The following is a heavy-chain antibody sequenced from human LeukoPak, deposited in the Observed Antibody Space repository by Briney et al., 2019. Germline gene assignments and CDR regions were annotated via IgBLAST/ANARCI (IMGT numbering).Heavy chain of an antibody. CDR2: ISSSSSSI. J-gene: IGHJ4*02. V-gene: IGHV3-48*01. D-gene: IGHD5-12*01. CDR3: AKATKYSGYAAAY. CDR1: EFTFSNFG. Sequence: GGSLRLACAASEFTFSNFGMNWVRQAPGKELEWVSYISSSSSSIYYADSVRGRVTISRDNSKNTLYLQMNSLRAEDTAVYYCAKATKYSGYAAAYWGQGTLVTVSS.